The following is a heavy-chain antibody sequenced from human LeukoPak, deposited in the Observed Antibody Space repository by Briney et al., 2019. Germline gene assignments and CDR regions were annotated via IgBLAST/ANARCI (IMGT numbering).Heavy chain of an antibody. CDR2: ISYIGST. J-gene: IGHJ3*01. CDR1: ADSFSSHY. Sequence: SETLSLTCAVSADSFSSHYWTWIRQPPGKGLEWIGYISYIGSTNYNPSLKSRVTISIDTSKNQFSLKLRSVTAADTAVYYWSRDRVTVPKGLDLWGQGTMVSVSS. CDR3: SRDRVTVPKGLDL. V-gene: IGHV4-59*11. D-gene: IGHD4-17*01.